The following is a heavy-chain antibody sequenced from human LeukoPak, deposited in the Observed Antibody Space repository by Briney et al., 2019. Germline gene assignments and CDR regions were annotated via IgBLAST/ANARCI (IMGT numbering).Heavy chain of an antibody. D-gene: IGHD6-13*01. J-gene: IGHJ4*02. CDR1: GFTFDDYA. CDR2: ISWNSGSI. CDR3: AKGGILAAAGTGDYFDY. Sequence: GRSLRLSCAGSGFTFDDYAVHWVRQAPGKGLEWVSGISWNSGSIGYADSVKGRFTISRDNAKNSLYLQMNSLRAEDTALYYCAKGGILAAAGTGDYFDYWGQGTLVTVSS. V-gene: IGHV3-9*01.